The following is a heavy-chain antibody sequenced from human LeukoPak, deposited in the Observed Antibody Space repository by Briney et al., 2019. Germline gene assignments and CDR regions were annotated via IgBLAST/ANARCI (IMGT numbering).Heavy chain of an antibody. Sequence: PSETLSLTCTVSTDSISSSSHHWGWIRQSPGKGLEWIGSIYYGRTTYYNPSLNSRVAISVVTSKNQFSLQLNSVTAADTAVYYCARETWQQLENDYWGQGTLVTVSS. CDR1: TDSISSSSHH. J-gene: IGHJ4*02. D-gene: IGHD6-13*01. CDR3: ARETWQQLENDY. V-gene: IGHV4-39*02. CDR2: IYYGRTT.